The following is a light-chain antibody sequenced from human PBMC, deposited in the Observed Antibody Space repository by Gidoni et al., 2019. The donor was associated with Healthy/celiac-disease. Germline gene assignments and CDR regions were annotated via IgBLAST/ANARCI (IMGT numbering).Light chain of an antibody. V-gene: IGKV1-39*01. CDR1: QSISSY. Sequence: IQMTQSPSSLSASVGDRVTITCRASQSISSYLNWYQQKPGKAPKLLIYAASSLQSGVPSRFSGSGSGTDFTLTISSLQPEEFATYYCQQSYSTPPTFGQXTKVEIK. CDR3: QQSYSTPPT. J-gene: IGKJ1*01. CDR2: AAS.